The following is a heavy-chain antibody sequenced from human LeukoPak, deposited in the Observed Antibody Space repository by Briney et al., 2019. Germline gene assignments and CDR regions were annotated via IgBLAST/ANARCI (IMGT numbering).Heavy chain of an antibody. D-gene: IGHD5-24*01. CDR3: ARGLVGWLQRTFDY. CDR1: GGSFSGYY. J-gene: IGHJ4*02. V-gene: IGHV4-34*01. Sequence: SETLSLTCAVYGGSFSGYYWSWIRQPPGKGLEWIGEINHSGSTNCNPSLKSRVTISVDTSKNQFSLKLSSVTAADTAVYYCARGLVGWLQRTFDYWGQGTLVTVSS. CDR2: INHSGST.